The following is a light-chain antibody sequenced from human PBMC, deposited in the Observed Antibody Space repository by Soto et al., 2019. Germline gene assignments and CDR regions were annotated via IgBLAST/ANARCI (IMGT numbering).Light chain of an antibody. CDR3: QQYYIYPPT. Sequence: AIRMTQSPSSFSASTGDRVTITCRASQGISSYLAWYQQKPGKAPKLLIYAASTLQSGVPSRFSGSGSGTDFTLTISCLQSADFATYYCQQYYIYPPTFGQGTKVEIK. CDR1: QGISSY. V-gene: IGKV1-8*01. CDR2: AAS. J-gene: IGKJ1*01.